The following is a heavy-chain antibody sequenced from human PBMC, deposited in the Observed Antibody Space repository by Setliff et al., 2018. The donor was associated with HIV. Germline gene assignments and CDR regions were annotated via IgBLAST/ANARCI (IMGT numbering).Heavy chain of an antibody. Sequence: SETLSLTCAAYGGSFSGYYWSWIRQPPGKGLEWIGEINHSGSTNYNPSLKSRVTISVDTSKNQFSLKLSSVTAADTAVYYCARGLSIFGVATPGFYSFMDVWGKGTTVTVSS. V-gene: IGHV4-34*01. CDR2: INHSGST. D-gene: IGHD3-3*01. J-gene: IGHJ6*03. CDR3: ARGLSIFGVATPGFYSFMDV. CDR1: GGSFSGYY.